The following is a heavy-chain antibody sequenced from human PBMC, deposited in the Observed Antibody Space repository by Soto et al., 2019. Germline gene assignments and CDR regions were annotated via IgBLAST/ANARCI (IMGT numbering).Heavy chain of an antibody. CDR2: IVPLLKAS. J-gene: IGHJ6*01. CDR1: GGAFTDYS. CDR3: VLWFHSNRLYYRGLDV. Sequence: QVHLLQSGTEVKKPGSSLKVSCKVSGGAFTDYSLNWVRHAPVQGLEWLGGIVPLLKASNYSLKFLGRGGTTADLSSSTIYMLMRSLTSDDTATYYCVLWFHSNRLYYRGLDVWGQGTTVIVSS. D-gene: IGHD5-18*01. V-gene: IGHV1-69*19.